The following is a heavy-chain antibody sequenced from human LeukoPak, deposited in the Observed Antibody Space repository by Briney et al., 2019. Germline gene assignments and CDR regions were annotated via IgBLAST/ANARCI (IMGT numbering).Heavy chain of an antibody. D-gene: IGHD3-3*01. J-gene: IGHJ4*02. V-gene: IGHV1-69*01. CDR1: GGTFSSYA. CDR3: ARELDFWSGPLFDY. CDR2: IIPIFGTA. Sequence: ASVTVSCKASGGTFSSYAISWVRQAPGQGLEWMGGIIPIFGTANYAQKFQGRVTITADESTSTAYMELSSLRSEDTAVYYCARELDFWSGPLFDYWGQGTLVTVSS.